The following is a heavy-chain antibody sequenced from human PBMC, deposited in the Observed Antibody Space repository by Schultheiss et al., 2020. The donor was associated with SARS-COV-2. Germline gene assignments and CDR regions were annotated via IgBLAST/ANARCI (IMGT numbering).Heavy chain of an antibody. CDR3: ARAKDYYGSGSYSKIAFDY. CDR1: GFTFSSYG. V-gene: IGHV3-33*01. J-gene: IGHJ4*02. Sequence: GGSLRLSCAASGFTFSSYGMHWVRQAPGKGLEWVAVIWYDGSNKYYADSVKGRFTISRDNSKNTLYLQMNSLRAEDTAVYYCARAKDYYGSGSYSKIAFDYWGQGTLVTVSS. D-gene: IGHD3-10*01. CDR2: IWYDGSNK.